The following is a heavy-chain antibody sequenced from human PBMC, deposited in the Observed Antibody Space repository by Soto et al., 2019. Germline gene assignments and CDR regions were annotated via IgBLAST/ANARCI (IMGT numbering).Heavy chain of an antibody. V-gene: IGHV1-46*01. Sequence: ASVKVSCKASGYTFTSYYMHWVRQAPGQGLEWMGIINPSGGSTSYAQKFQGRVTMTRDTFTSTVYMELSSLRSEDTAVYYCARAVTDYYYYYYMDVWGKGTTVTVSS. J-gene: IGHJ6*03. CDR3: ARAVTDYYYYYYMDV. CDR2: INPSGGST. CDR1: GYTFTSYY. D-gene: IGHD4-4*01.